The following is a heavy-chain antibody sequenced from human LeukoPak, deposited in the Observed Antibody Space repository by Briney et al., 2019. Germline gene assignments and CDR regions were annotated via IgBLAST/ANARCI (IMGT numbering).Heavy chain of an antibody. Sequence: ASVKVSCKASGGTFSSYAISWVRQAPGQGLEWMGGIIPIFGTANYAQKFQGRVTITADESTSTAYMELSSLRSEDTAVYYCAIRQSSTIFGVVIVDYWGQGTLVTVSS. D-gene: IGHD3-3*01. V-gene: IGHV1-69*13. CDR3: AIRQSSTIFGVVIVDY. CDR2: IIPIFGTA. J-gene: IGHJ4*02. CDR1: GGTFSSYA.